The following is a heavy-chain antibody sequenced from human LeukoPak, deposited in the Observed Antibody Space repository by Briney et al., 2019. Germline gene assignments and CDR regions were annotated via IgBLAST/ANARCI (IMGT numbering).Heavy chain of an antibody. D-gene: IGHD2-15*01. CDR2: ISWNSGSI. J-gene: IGHJ4*02. CDR1: GFTFDDYA. V-gene: IGHV3-9*01. Sequence: GGSLRPSCAASGFTFDDYAMHWVRQAPGKGVEWVSGISWNSGSIGYADSVKGRFTISRDNAKNSLYLQMNSLRAEDTALYYCAKVVESAVGYYFDYWGQGTLVTVSS. CDR3: AKVVESAVGYYFDY.